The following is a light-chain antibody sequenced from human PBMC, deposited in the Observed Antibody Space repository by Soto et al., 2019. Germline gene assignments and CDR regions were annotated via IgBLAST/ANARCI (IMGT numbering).Light chain of an antibody. CDR2: GAS. CDR1: QSASSSY. V-gene: IGKV3-20*01. CDR3: QRYGS. Sequence: EIVLTQSPGTLSLSPGERATLSCRASQSASSSYLAWYQQKPGQAPRLLISGASRRATGIPDRFSGSGSGTDFTLTISRLEPEDFAVYYCQRYGSFGQGTKVDIK. J-gene: IGKJ1*01.